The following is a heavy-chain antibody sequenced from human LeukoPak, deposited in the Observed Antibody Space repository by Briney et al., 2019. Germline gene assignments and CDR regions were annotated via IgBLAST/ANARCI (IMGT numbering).Heavy chain of an antibody. CDR3: ARLPYGDARYFDY. Sequence: GGSLRLSCAASGFTFSSYGMHWVRQAPGKGLEWVAVIWYDGSNKYYADSVKGRFTISRDNSKNTLYLQMNSLRAEDTAVYYCARLPYGDARYFDYWGQGTLVTVSS. CDR1: GFTFSSYG. J-gene: IGHJ4*02. CDR2: IWYDGSNK. D-gene: IGHD4-17*01. V-gene: IGHV3-33*01.